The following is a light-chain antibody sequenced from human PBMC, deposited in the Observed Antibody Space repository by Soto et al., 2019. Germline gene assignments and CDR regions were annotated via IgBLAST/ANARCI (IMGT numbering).Light chain of an antibody. CDR1: QTVTSNY. CDR3: QQRSNWLT. V-gene: IGKV3D-20*02. CDR2: GAS. J-gene: IGKJ4*01. Sequence: EIVLTQSPGTLSLSPGERATLSCRASQTVTSNYLVWYQQKPGQAPRLLIYGASGRATGIPARFSGSGSGTDFTLTISSLEPEDFAVYYCQQRSNWLTFGGGTKVDI.